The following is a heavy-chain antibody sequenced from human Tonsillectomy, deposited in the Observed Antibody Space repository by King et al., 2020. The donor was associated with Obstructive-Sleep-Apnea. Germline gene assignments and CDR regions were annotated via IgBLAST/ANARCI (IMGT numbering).Heavy chain of an antibody. D-gene: IGHD3-22*01. V-gene: IGHV4-59*08. Sequence: VQLQESGPGLVKPSETLSINCTVSGGSISTYYWSWIRQPPGKGLEWIGYIYYSGSTNYNPSLKSRVTISVDTSKNQFTLKLSSVTAADTALYYCARRTGNYYPFHYCGQGTLVTVSS. J-gene: IGHJ4*02. CDR2: IYYSGST. CDR3: ARRTGNYYPFHY. CDR1: GGSISTYY.